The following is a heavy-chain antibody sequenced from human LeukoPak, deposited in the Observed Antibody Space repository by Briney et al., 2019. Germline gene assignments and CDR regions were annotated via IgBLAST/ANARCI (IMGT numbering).Heavy chain of an antibody. D-gene: IGHD4-23*01. CDR1: GYTFSIYG. V-gene: IGHV1-18*01. Sequence: ASVKVSCKASGYTFSIYGFSWVRQAPGQGLEWMGWISVYNGNTNYAQKFQGRVTMTTDTSTSTAHMELRSLRSDDTAVYYCARQGYSGHSQGVADYWGQGTLVTVSS. CDR3: ARQGYSGHSQGVADY. J-gene: IGHJ4*02. CDR2: ISVYNGNT.